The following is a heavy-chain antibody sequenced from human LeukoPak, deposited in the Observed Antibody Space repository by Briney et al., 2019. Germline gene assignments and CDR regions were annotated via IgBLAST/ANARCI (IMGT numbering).Heavy chain of an antibody. CDR1: GGSFSGYY. CDR2: INHSGST. D-gene: IGHD3-3*02. Sequence: PSETLSLTCAVYGGSFSGYYWSWIRQPPGKGLEWIGEINHSGSTNYTPSLKSRVTISVDTSKNQFSLKLSSVTAADTAVYYCAGFSIFGVVTYYYYMDVWGKGTTVTVSS. J-gene: IGHJ6*03. CDR3: AGFSIFGVVTYYYYMDV. V-gene: IGHV4-34*01.